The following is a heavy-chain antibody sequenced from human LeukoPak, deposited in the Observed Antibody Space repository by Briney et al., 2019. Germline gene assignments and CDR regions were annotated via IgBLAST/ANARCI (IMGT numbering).Heavy chain of an antibody. CDR1: GFTFSSYA. Sequence: TGGSLRLSCAASGFTFSSYAMSWVRQAPGKGLEWVSAISGSGGSTYYADSVKGRFTISRDNSKNTLYLQMNSLRAEDTAVYYCAKDQVLRYFDWLLSNPCYFDYWGQGTLVTVSS. CDR2: ISGSGGST. D-gene: IGHD3-9*01. V-gene: IGHV3-23*01. CDR3: AKDQVLRYFDWLLSNPCYFDY. J-gene: IGHJ4*02.